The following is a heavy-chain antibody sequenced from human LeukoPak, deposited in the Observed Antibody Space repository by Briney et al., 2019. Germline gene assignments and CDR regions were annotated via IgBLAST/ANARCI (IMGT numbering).Heavy chain of an antibody. V-gene: IGHV4-59*01. D-gene: IGHD4-17*01. Sequence: SETLSLTCSISGDSTNTYFWSWIRQPPGKGLEWIGYFYYTGTTNYNPSLNSRVTISVDTSKNQFSLKVNSVTAADTGVYYCASKSTDHGELRFDYWGQEPWSPSPQ. CDR1: GDSTNTYF. CDR3: ASKSTDHGELRFDY. J-gene: IGHJ4*01. CDR2: FYYTGTT.